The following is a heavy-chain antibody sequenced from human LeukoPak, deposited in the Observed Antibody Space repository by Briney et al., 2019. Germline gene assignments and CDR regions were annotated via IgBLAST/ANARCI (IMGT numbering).Heavy chain of an antibody. CDR1: GYTFTSYY. D-gene: IGHD2-2*01. CDR2: INPNGGST. Sequence: ASVKVSCKASGYTFTSYYMHRVRQAPGQGLEWMGIINPNGGSTSYAQKFQGRVTMTRDTSTSTVYMELSSLRSEDTAVYYCARDAGIVAVIAPRPRHFQHWGLGTLVTVSS. CDR3: ARDAGIVAVIAPRPRHFQH. V-gene: IGHV1-46*01. J-gene: IGHJ1*01.